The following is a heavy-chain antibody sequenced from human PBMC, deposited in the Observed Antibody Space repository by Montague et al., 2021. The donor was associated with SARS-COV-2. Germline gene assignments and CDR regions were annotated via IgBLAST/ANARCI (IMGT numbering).Heavy chain of an antibody. D-gene: IGHD3-3*01. CDR2: RYQNGAT. V-gene: IGHV4-38-2*02. J-gene: IGHJ4*02. CDR3: ARSGVGIFDFSYFDS. Sequence: SETLSLTCSVSGFSISSGYYWGWIRQTPGKWLEWIGSRYQNGATYYSPSLNRPVTILLDTSKNQFSLSLTSVTAADTAVYYCARSGVGIFDFSYFDSWGQGSLVIVSS. CDR1: GFSISSGYY.